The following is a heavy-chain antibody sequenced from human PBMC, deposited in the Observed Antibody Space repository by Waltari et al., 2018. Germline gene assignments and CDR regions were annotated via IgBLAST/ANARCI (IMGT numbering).Heavy chain of an antibody. V-gene: IGHV3-49*04. CDR3: TRADGMTDLDY. Sequence: EVQLAESGGGLVQPGRSLRLSCTASGFTFGDYAMTWVRQVPGKGLEWVGFIRSKTYGGAPEDAASVKGRFTISRDDSKSVAYLQMNSLRTEDTALYYCTRADGMTDLDYWGQGALVTVSS. CDR1: GFTFGDYA. CDR2: IRSKTYGGAP. J-gene: IGHJ4*02.